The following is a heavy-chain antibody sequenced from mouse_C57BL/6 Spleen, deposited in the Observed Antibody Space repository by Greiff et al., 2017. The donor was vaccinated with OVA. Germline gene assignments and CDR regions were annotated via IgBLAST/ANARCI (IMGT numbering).Heavy chain of an antibody. J-gene: IGHJ2*01. D-gene: IGHD2-4*01. Sequence: QVQLQQSGAELARPGASVTMSCKASGYTFTSYTMHWVKQRPGQGLEWIGYINPSSGYTKYNQKFKDKATLTADKSSSTAYMQLSSLTSEDSAVYYGAREGDYDNSYCDYWGQGTTLTVSS. CDR2: INPSSGYT. CDR3: AREGDYDNSYCDY. V-gene: IGHV1-4*01. CDR1: GYTFTSYT.